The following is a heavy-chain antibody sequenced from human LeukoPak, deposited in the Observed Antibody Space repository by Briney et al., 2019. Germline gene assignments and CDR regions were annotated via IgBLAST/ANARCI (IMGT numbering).Heavy chain of an antibody. D-gene: IGHD1-1*01. J-gene: IGHJ2*01. CDR2: INRDGSET. CDR1: GFTFSTYW. CDR3: TRSGRVWDFDL. Sequence: PGGSLRLSCAASGFTFSTYWMHWVRQAPGKGLVWVSHINRDGSETTYADSVKGRFTISRDNAKNTLYLQMNSLRAEDTAVYYCTRSGRVWDFDLWGRGTLVTVSS. V-gene: IGHV3-74*01.